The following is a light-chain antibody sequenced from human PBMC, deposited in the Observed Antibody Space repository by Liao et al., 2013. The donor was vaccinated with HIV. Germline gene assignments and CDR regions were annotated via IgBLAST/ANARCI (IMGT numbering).Light chain of an antibody. CDR1: KLGDKY. V-gene: IGLV3-1*01. CDR2: QDI. Sequence: SYELTQPPSVSVSPGQTASITCSGDKLGDKYACWYQQKPGQSPVLVIYQDIKRPSGIPERFSGSKSGNTATLTISGTQTMDEADYYCQAWDTSTHVFGTGTKVTVL. J-gene: IGLJ1*01. CDR3: QAWDTSTHV.